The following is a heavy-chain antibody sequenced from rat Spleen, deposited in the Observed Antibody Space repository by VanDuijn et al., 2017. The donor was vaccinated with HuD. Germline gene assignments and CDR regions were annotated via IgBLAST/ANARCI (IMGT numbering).Heavy chain of an antibody. CDR2: ISYSGST. CDR1: GYFITSNY. Sequence: EVQLQESGPGLVKPSQSLSLTCSVTGYFITSNYWGWIRKFPGNKMEWIGHISYSGSTSYNPSLKSRISITRDTSKNQFFLQLNSVTTEDTATYYCARSALMYTTDPSDYWGQGVMVTVSS. V-gene: IGHV3-1*01. CDR3: ARSALMYTTDPSDY. J-gene: IGHJ2*01. D-gene: IGHD1-6*01.